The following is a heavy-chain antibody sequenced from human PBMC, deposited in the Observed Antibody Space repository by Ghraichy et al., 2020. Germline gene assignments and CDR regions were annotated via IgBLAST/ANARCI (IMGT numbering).Heavy chain of an antibody. V-gene: IGHV3-30*02. CDR2: IRYDGSNK. J-gene: IGHJ4*02. D-gene: IGHD3-22*01. CDR3: AKDRDSSGYSPPSLY. CDR1: GFTFSSYG. Sequence: GGSLRLSCAASGFTFSSYGMHWVRQAPGKGLEWVAFIRYDGSNKYYAYSVKGRFTISRDNSKNTLYLQMNSLRAEDTAVYYCAKDRDSSGYSPPSLYWGQGTLVTVSS.